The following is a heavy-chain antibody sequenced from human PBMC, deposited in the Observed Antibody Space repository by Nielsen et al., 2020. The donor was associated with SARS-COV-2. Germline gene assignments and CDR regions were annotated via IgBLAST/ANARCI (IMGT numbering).Heavy chain of an antibody. D-gene: IGHD6-19*01. J-gene: IGHJ4*02. CDR3: ARSEQWLVLGYFDY. Sequence: GGSLRLSCAASGFTFSSYAMSWVRQAPGKGLEWVAVISYDGSNKYYADSVKGRFTISRDNSKNTLYLQMNSLRAEDTAVYYCARSEQWLVLGYFDYWGQGTLVTVSS. CDR1: GFTFSSYA. CDR2: ISYDGSNK. V-gene: IGHV3-30-3*01.